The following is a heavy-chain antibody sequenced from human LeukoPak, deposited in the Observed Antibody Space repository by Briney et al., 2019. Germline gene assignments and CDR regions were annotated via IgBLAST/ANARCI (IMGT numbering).Heavy chain of an antibody. CDR2: INHSGGST. V-gene: IGHV1-46*01. J-gene: IGHJ4*02. Sequence: ASVKVSCKASGYTFTSYDMHWVRQAPGQGREWMCIINHSGGSTSYEQKFQSRVTMTRDTSINTAYMELSRLRSDDAAVYYCARVSRWLHFGDFGYWGQGTLVTVSS. D-gene: IGHD5-24*01. CDR3: ARVSRWLHFGDFGY. CDR1: GYTFTSYD.